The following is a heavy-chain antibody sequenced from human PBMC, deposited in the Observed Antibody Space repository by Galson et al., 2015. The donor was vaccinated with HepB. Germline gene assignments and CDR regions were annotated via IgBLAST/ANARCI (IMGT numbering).Heavy chain of an antibody. Sequence: PALVKPTQTLTLTCTFSGFSLSTSGVGVGWIRQPPGKALEWLALIYWDDDKRYSPSLKSRLTITKDTSKNQVVLTMTNMDPVDTATYYCAHSPGIAVAGTQNWFDPWGQRTLVTVAS. CDR1: GFSLSTSGVG. CDR3: AHSPGIAVAGTQNWFDP. J-gene: IGHJ5*02. D-gene: IGHD6-19*01. CDR2: IYWDDDK. V-gene: IGHV2-5*02.